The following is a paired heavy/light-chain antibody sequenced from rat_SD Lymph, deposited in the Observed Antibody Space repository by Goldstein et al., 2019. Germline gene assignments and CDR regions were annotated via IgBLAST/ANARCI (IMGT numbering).Light chain of an antibody. J-gene: IGKJ1*01. CDR3: QQYYDYPWT. V-gene: IGKV12S36*01. CDR2: NAN. CDR1: EDIYNG. Sequence: DIQMTQSPASLSASLGETVTIECRASEDIYNGLAWYQQKPGKSPQLLIYNANSLHTGVPSRFSGSGSGTQYSLKINSLQSEDVASYFCQQYYDYPWTFGGGTKLELK.
Heavy chain of an antibody. V-gene: IGHV5-34*01. Sequence: EVQLVESGGGLVQPGRSLKLSCLASGFTFSNYGMNWIRQAPGKGLEWVASISSSSSYIYYADTVKGRFTISRDNAKNTLYLQMTSLRSEDTALYYCARPSNTMGINWFAYWGQGTLVTVSS. D-gene: IGHD1-9*01. CDR3: ARPSNTMGINWFAY. CDR2: ISSSSSYI. J-gene: IGHJ3*01. CDR1: GFTFSNYG.